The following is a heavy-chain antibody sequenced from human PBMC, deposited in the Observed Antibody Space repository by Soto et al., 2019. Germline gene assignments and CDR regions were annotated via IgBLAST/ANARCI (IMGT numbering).Heavy chain of an antibody. CDR2: ISWNSGSI. CDR3: AKDMPRSGWYGDY. D-gene: IGHD6-19*01. CDR1: GFTFADYA. Sequence: SLRLSCAASGFTFADYAMHWVRQAPGKGLEWVSGISWNSGSIGYADSVKGRFTISRDNAKNSLYLQMNSLRAEDKALSSCAKDMPRSGWYGDYWGQGTLVTVSS. J-gene: IGHJ4*02. V-gene: IGHV3-9*01.